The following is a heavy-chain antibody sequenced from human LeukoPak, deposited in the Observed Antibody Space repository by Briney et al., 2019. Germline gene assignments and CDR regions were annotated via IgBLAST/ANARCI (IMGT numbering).Heavy chain of an antibody. J-gene: IGHJ4*02. D-gene: IGHD4-17*01. CDR1: GFTFSSYG. CDR3: AKRAVTTFSSGFHY. CDR2: IWYDGSNK. V-gene: IGHV3-33*06. Sequence: GRSLRLSCAASGFTFSSYGMHWVRQAPGKGLEWVAVIWYDGSNKYYADSVKGRFTISRDNSKNTLYLQMNSLRAEDTAVYYCAKRAVTTFSSGFHYWGQGTLVTVSS.